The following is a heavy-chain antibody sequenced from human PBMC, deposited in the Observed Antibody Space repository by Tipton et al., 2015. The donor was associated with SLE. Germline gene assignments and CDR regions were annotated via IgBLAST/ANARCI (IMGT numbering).Heavy chain of an antibody. J-gene: IGHJ4*02. Sequence: TLSLTCTVSGGSISSSPYFWGWIRRPPGKGLEWIGSIYFSGSTYSNPSLKNRVTISADTSKNQFSLKLSSVTAADTAVYYCARRRGSSWYEDYFDYWGQGTLVTVSS. V-gene: IGHV4-39*07. CDR2: IYFSGST. CDR1: GGSISSSPYF. CDR3: ARRRGSSWYEDYFDY. D-gene: IGHD6-13*01.